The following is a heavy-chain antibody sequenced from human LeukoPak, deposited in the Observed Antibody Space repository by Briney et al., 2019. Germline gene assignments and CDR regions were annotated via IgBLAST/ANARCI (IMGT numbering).Heavy chain of an antibody. Sequence: SETLSLTCAVYGGSFSSYYWSWIRQPPGKGLEWIGEINHSGSTNYNPSLKSRVTISVDTSKNQFSLKLSSVTAADTAVYYCASSDYGGNSGADYWGQGTLVTVSS. CDR3: ASSDYGGNSGADY. J-gene: IGHJ4*02. CDR2: INHSGST. CDR1: GGSFSSYY. V-gene: IGHV4-34*01. D-gene: IGHD4-23*01.